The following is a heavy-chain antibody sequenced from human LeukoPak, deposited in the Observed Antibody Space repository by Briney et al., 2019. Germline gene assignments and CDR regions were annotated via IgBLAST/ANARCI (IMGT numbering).Heavy chain of an antibody. D-gene: IGHD4-17*01. CDR2: INHSGNT. Sequence: PSETLSLTCSVSGGSISSDDDYWSWIRQPPGKGLEWIGYINHSGNTYYIPSLRSRATISIDTSKIRFSLELSSVTAADTAIYYCARYTVTNLLDYWGQGTLVTVSS. CDR3: ARYTVTNLLDY. CDR1: GGSISSDDDY. V-gene: IGHV4-30-4*08. J-gene: IGHJ4*02.